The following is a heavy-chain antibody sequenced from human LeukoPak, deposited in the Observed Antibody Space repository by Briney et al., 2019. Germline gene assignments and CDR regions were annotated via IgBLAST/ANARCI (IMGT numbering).Heavy chain of an antibody. CDR2: IYTSGST. CDR1: GGSISSYY. Sequence: KSSETLSLTCTVSGGSISSYYWSWIRQPAGKGLEWIGRIYTSGSTNYNPSLKSRVTMSVDTSKNQFSLKLSSVTAADTAVYYCARVSDHYDSSGYGLFDYWGQGTLVTVSS. D-gene: IGHD3-22*01. CDR3: ARVSDHYDSSGYGLFDY. V-gene: IGHV4-4*07. J-gene: IGHJ4*02.